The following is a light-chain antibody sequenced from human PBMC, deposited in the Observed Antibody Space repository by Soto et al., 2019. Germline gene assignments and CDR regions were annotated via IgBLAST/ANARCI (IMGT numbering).Light chain of an antibody. Sequence: DIPMTQSPSSLSASVGDRVTITCRASQDISDSLNWYQQKPGKAPKLLIYTASNLQSGVPSRFSGSGSGTDFTLTISSLQPEDFATYYCQRSWTFGQGTKLE. CDR2: TAS. CDR3: QRSWT. J-gene: IGKJ2*01. V-gene: IGKV1-39*01. CDR1: QDISDS.